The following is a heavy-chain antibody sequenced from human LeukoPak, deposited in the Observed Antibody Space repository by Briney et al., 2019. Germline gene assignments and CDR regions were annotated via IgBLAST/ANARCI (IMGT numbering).Heavy chain of an antibody. Sequence: PGGSLRLSCAASGFTFSSYSMNWVRQAPGKGLEWVSSISSSSSYIYYAGSVKGRFTISRDNAKNSLYLQMNSLRAEDTAVYYCARDRHWGQGTLVTVSS. CDR3: ARDRH. V-gene: IGHV3-21*01. CDR2: ISSSSSYI. J-gene: IGHJ4*02. CDR1: GFTFSSYS.